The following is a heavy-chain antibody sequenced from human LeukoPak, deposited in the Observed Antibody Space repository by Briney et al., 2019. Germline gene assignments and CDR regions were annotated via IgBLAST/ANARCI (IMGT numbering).Heavy chain of an antibody. Sequence: PRRSLRLSCAASGFTFSSYGMHWVRQAPGKGLEWVAVIWFDGSNKYCADSVKGRFTISRDNSKNTLDLQMNSLRAEDTAVYYCARDGGYCSRTSCPASRMDVWGKGTTVTVSS. CDR1: GFTFSSYG. CDR2: IWFDGSNK. CDR3: ARDGGYCSRTSCPASRMDV. D-gene: IGHD2-2*03. J-gene: IGHJ6*03. V-gene: IGHV3-33*01.